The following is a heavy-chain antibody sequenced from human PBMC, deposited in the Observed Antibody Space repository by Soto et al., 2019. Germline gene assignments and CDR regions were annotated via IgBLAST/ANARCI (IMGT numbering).Heavy chain of an antibody. CDR2: ISGRGGST. CDR3: AKDWVGVYSGYDFDY. V-gene: IGHV3-23*01. CDR1: GFTFSSYA. Sequence: PGGSLRLSCAASGFTFSSYAMSWVSQAPGKGLEWVSAISGRGGSTYYADSVKGRFTISRDNSKNTLYLQMNSLRAEDTAVYYCAKDWVGVYSGYDFDYWGQGTLVTVSS. J-gene: IGHJ4*02. D-gene: IGHD5-12*01.